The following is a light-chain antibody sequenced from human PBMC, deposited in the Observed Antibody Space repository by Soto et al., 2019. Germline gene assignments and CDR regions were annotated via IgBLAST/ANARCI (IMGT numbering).Light chain of an antibody. Sequence: EIVLTQSPVTLSVSPGERATLSCRASQTVGTNLAWFHQKPGQAPRLLFYGASTRATGIPARFSGSGSGTEFTLTISSLQSEVFAVYYCHQYSRWPRTFGQGTTVEVK. CDR2: GAS. CDR3: HQYSRWPRT. J-gene: IGKJ1*01. V-gene: IGKV3-15*01. CDR1: QTVGTN.